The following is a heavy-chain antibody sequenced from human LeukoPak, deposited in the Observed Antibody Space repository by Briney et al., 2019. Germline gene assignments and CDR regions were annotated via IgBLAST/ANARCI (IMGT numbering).Heavy chain of an antibody. Sequence: GGSLRLSCAASGFTFSDYYMSWIRQAPGKGLEWVSYISSSSSYTNYADSVKGRFTISRDNAKNSLYLQMNSLRAEDTAVYYCARVGWSGDIIQYCFDYWGQGTLVTVSS. CDR2: ISSSSSYT. CDR1: GFTFSDYY. CDR3: ARVGWSGDIIQYCFDY. J-gene: IGHJ4*02. D-gene: IGHD2-15*01. V-gene: IGHV3-11*06.